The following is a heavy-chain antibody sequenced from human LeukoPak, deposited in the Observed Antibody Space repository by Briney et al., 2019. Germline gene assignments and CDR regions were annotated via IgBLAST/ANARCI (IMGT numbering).Heavy chain of an antibody. V-gene: IGHV1-2*02. CDR2: INPNSGGT. CDR3: ARPKYYYDSSGYYLDY. J-gene: IGHJ4*02. CDR1: GYTFTGYY. D-gene: IGHD3-22*01. Sequence: GASVKVSCKASGYTFTGYYMHWVRQAPGQGLEWMGWINPNSGGTNYAQKFQGRVTMTRDTSISTAYMELSGLRSDDTAVYYCARPKYYYDSSGYYLDYWGQGTLVTVSS.